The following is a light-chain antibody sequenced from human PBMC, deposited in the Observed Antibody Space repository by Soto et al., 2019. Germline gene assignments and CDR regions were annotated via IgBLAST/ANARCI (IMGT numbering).Light chain of an antibody. CDR3: QQYGSSPLT. J-gene: IGKJ4*01. Sequence: EIVLTQSPGTLSLSPGERATLSCRASQSVSSSYLAWYQQKPGQAPRLLIYGASSRATGIPDRFSGSGSGPDFTFTISRLEPEDFAVYYCQQYGSSPLTFGGVTKVEIQ. CDR1: QSVSSSY. V-gene: IGKV3-20*01. CDR2: GAS.